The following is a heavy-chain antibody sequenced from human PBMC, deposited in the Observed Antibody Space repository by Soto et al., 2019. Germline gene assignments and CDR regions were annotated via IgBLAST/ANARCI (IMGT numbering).Heavy chain of an antibody. V-gene: IGHV1-69*14. CDR3: VGFGAIPGYPDN. D-gene: IGHD5-12*01. J-gene: IGHJ4*02. Sequence: QVQLVQSGAEVRQPASSVKVSCKTSGATFSSYAITWVRQAPGQGLEWMGGIVPTVDTSTYAQKFQGRVTITPDKFTNTVYMELISLRSDDTAVYYCVGFGAIPGYPDNWGQETLVTVSS. CDR2: IVPTVDTS. CDR1: GATFSSYA.